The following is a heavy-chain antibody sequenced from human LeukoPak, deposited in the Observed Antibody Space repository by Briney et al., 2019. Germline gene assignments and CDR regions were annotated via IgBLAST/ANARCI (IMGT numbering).Heavy chain of an antibody. CDR1: GGSLNSTTYY. D-gene: IGHD2-21*01. CDR3: ASPSAKCYFCFDY. Sequence: SVTLSLTCTVSGGSLNSTTYYWGWIRQPPGKGLEWIGTIHSSGNTYYNPSLRSRVAISVDTSKNQFSLKVTSVTASDTAVYYCASPSAKCYFCFDYWGQGTLITVSS. V-gene: IGHV4-39*01. CDR2: IHSSGNT. J-gene: IGHJ4*02.